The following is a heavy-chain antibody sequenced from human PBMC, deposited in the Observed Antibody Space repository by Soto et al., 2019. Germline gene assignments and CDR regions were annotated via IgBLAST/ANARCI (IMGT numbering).Heavy chain of an antibody. Sequence: ASVKVSCKASGYTFTSYGISWVRQAPGQGLEWMGWINPNSGGTNYAQKFQGWVTMTRDTSISTAYMELSRLRSDDTAVYYRARDTQNWFDPWGQGTLVTVSS. CDR3: ARDTQNWFDP. CDR2: INPNSGGT. V-gene: IGHV1-2*04. CDR1: GYTFTSYG. J-gene: IGHJ5*02.